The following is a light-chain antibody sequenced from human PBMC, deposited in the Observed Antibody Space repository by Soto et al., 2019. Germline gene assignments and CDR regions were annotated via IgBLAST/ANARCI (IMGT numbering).Light chain of an antibody. J-gene: IGKJ1*01. CDR1: ESISIY. V-gene: IGKV1-39*01. CDR3: QQSFGIPSWT. Sequence: DIQMTQSPSSLSASVGDRVTITCRASESISIYLNWYQQKSGKAPKLLIYAASSLQSGVPSRFSGSGSGTDFTLTISSLQPEDCATYYCQQSFGIPSWTFGQGTRVE. CDR2: AAS.